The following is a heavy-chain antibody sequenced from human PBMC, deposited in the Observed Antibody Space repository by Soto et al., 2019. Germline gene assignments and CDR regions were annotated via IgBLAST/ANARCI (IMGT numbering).Heavy chain of an antibody. V-gene: IGHV3-23*01. CDR2: ISGTGGST. J-gene: IGHJ4*02. Sequence: GSLRLSCAASGFTFNNYAMNWVRQAPGKGLEWVATISGTGGSTYYADYVKGRFTISRDNSKNTLYLQMNSLRVEDTAVYYCAKDRLGGNFDYWGQGTQVTVSS. CDR1: GFTFNNYA. CDR3: AKDRLGGNFDY.